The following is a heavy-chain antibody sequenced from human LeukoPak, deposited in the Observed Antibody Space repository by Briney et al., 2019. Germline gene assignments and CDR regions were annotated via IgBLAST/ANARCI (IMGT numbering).Heavy chain of an antibody. CDR1: GFTFSSYS. V-gene: IGHV3-21*01. D-gene: IGHD1-1*01. J-gene: IGHJ4*02. CDR3: VRVVPETGTLDY. CDR2: ISSSSSYM. Sequence: PGGSLRLFCAASGFTFSSYSMNWVRQAPGKGLQWLASISSSSSYMFYADSVEGRFTISRDNAKKSLYLQMNSLRSEDTALYYCVRVVPETGTLDYWGQGALVTVSS.